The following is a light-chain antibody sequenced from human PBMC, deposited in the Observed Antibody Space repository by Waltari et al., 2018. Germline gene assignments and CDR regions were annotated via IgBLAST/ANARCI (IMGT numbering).Light chain of an antibody. CDR1: QLLIHSDGNTY. V-gene: IGKV2-30*02. CDR2: KVS. CDR3: MQGTHWLRT. J-gene: IGKJ2*01. Sequence: DVVMTTSSPALPVMFGQPASIPCWCSQLLIHSDGNTYLNWFQQRPGQAPRRLIYKVSSRDSGVPDRFSASGSGTDFTLKISRVEAEDVGVYYCMQGTHWLRTFGQGTKLEL.